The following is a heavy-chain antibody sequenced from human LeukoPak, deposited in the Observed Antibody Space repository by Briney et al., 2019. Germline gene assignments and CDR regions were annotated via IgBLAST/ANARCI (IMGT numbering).Heavy chain of an antibody. CDR2: IYYTGIT. Sequence: SETLSLTCTVSGGSMTNYYWTWIRQPPGKGLEWIGYIYYTGITNYNPSLKSRVIISVDTSKNQFSLNLSSVTAADTAVYYCARQPTGSPGVRADDWGQGTLVTVSS. CDR1: GGSMTNYY. J-gene: IGHJ4*02. D-gene: IGHD3-10*01. V-gene: IGHV4-59*08. CDR3: ARQPTGSPGVRADD.